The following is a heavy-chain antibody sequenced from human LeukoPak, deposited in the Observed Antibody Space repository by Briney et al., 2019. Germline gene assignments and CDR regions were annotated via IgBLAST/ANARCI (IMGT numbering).Heavy chain of an antibody. D-gene: IGHD6-13*01. V-gene: IGHV3-21*01. J-gene: IGHJ4*02. CDR1: GFTFSSYS. Sequence: GGSLRLSCAASGFTFSSYSMNWVRQAPGKGLEWVSSISSSSSYIYYADSVKGRFTISRDNAKNSLYLQMNSLRAEDTAVYHCARLPGVGSSCLKDYWGQGTLVTVSS. CDR3: ARLPGVGSSCLKDY. CDR2: ISSSSSYI.